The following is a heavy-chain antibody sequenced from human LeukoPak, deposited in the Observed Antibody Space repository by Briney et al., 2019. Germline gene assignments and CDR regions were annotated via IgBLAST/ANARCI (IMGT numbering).Heavy chain of an antibody. Sequence: GGSLRLSCAASGFTFSSYSMNWVRQAPGKGLEWVSYISSSSSTIYYADSVKGRCTISRDNAKNSLYLQMNSLRDEDTAVYYCARAWGDYVWGSYREYYFDYWGQGTLVTVSS. D-gene: IGHD3-16*02. V-gene: IGHV3-48*02. CDR1: GFTFSSYS. CDR2: ISSSSSTI. J-gene: IGHJ4*02. CDR3: ARAWGDYVWGSYREYYFDY.